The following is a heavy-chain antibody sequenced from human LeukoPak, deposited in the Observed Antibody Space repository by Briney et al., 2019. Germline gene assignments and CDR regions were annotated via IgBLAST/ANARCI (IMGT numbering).Heavy chain of an antibody. CDR2: IYYSGST. CDR1: GGSINSGSYY. D-gene: IGHD3-9*01. J-gene: IGHJ5*02. CDR3: ARHRPHSTILHNWLDP. Sequence: SETLSLTCTISGGSINSGSYYWGWIRQPPGKGLEWIGTIYYSGSTYYNPSLKSRVTISVDTSKSQFSLRLSAVTAADTAVYFCARHRPHSTILHNWLDPWGQGTLVTVSS. V-gene: IGHV4-39*01.